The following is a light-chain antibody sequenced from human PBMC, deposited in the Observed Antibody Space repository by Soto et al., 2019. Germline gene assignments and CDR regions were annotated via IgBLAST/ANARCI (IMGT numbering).Light chain of an antibody. CDR1: QSISSSY. J-gene: IGKJ1*01. V-gene: IGKV3-20*01. Sequence: EMVMTQSPATLSLSPEERATLSCRASQSISSSYFSWYQEKPGQAPRLLMFRTSSRATGFPARFSGSGSGTDFTLTISRLEPEDFAVYYCQQYGSSGTFGQGTKVDIK. CDR2: RTS. CDR3: QQYGSSGT.